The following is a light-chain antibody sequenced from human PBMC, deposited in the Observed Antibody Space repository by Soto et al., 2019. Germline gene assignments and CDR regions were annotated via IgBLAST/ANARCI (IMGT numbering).Light chain of an antibody. CDR2: EVT. J-gene: IGLJ3*02. CDR1: SSDVGADKY. Sequence: QSALTQPPSASGSPGKSVTISCTGTSSDVGADKYVSWYQQYPGKAPKLMIYEVTKRPSGVPDRFSGSKSGNTASLTVSGLQAEDEADYYCTSYVGNDIWVFGGGTKLTVL. CDR3: TSYVGNDIWV. V-gene: IGLV2-8*01.